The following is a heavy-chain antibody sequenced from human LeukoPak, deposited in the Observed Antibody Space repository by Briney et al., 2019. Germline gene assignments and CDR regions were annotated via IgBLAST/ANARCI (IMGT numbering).Heavy chain of an antibody. V-gene: IGHV4-59*01. Sequence: PSETLSLTCTVSGGSISSYYWSWIRQPPGKGLEWIGYIYYSGSTNYNPSLKSRVTISVDTSKNQFSLKLSSVTAADTAVYYCAREGPYSSDPSFDYWGQGTLVTVSS. J-gene: IGHJ4*02. D-gene: IGHD6-19*01. CDR2: IYYSGST. CDR1: GGSISSYY. CDR3: AREGPYSSDPSFDY.